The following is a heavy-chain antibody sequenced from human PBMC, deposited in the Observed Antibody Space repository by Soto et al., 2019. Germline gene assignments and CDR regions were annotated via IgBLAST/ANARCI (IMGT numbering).Heavy chain of an antibody. J-gene: IGHJ4*02. CDR2: ISGSGGST. V-gene: IGHV3-23*01. CDR1: GFTFSSYA. CDR3: AKDPPTRCSSPSCYRVY. Sequence: GESLKISCAASGFTFSSYAMSWVRQAPGKGLEWVSAISGSGGSTYYADSVKGRFTISRDNSKNTLYLQMNSLRAEDTAVYYCAKDPPTRCSSPSCYRVYWGQGTLVTVSS. D-gene: IGHD2-2*01.